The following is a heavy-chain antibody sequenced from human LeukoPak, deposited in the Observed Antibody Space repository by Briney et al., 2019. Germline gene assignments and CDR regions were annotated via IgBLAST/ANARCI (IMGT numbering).Heavy chain of an antibody. D-gene: IGHD4-17*01. Sequence: PGGSLRLSCAASGFTFSSYWMSWVRQAPGKGLEWVANIKQDGSEKYYVDSVKGRFTISRDNAKNSLYLQMNSLRAEDTAVYYCARVHMTTVTDFDYWGQGTLVTVSS. CDR3: ARVHMTTVTDFDY. J-gene: IGHJ4*02. V-gene: IGHV3-7*01. CDR2: IKQDGSEK. CDR1: GFTFSSYW.